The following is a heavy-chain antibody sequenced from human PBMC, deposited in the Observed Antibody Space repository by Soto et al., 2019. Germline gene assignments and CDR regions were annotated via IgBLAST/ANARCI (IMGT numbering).Heavy chain of an antibody. CDR1: GYSISSGYY. CDR3: ARAPLTTVTPRDWDYYYYGMDV. CDR2: IYTSGST. J-gene: IGHJ6*02. Sequence: SETLSLTCAVSGYSISSGYYWGWIRQPPGKGLEWIGRIYTSGSTNYNPSLKSRVTMSVDTSKNQFSLKLSSVTAADTAVYYCARAPLTTVTPRDWDYYYYGMDVWGQGTTVTVSS. V-gene: IGHV4-38-2*01. D-gene: IGHD4-17*01.